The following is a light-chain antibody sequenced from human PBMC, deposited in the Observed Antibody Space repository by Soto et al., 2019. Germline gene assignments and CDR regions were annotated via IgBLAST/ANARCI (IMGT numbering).Light chain of an antibody. J-gene: IGKJ4*01. Sequence: DIVMTQSPDSLAVSLGERATINCKCSQSVLYSSSNKNYLAWYQQKPGPPPKLLIYWASTRESGVPDRLSDSRSGTDFTLTIVSLQAEDVTVYYCQQYYSPPLTFGGGTKVEIK. CDR1: QSVLYSSSNKNY. CDR3: QQYYSPPLT. V-gene: IGKV4-1*01. CDR2: WAS.